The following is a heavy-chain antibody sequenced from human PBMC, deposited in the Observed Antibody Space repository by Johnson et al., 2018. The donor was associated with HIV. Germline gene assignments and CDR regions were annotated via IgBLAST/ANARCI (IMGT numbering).Heavy chain of an antibody. J-gene: IGHJ3*02. CDR3: ARERGGTKDAFDM. D-gene: IGHD3-16*01. V-gene: IGHV3-30*02. CDR1: GFTFSSYG. CDR2: IRYDGSNK. Sequence: VQLVESGGGVVQPGGSLRLSCAASGFTFSSYGMHWVRQAPGKGLEWVAFIRYDGSNKYYADSVTGRFTISRDNSKNTLYLQMNSLRAEDTAVFYCARERGGTKDAFDMWGQGTMVTVSS.